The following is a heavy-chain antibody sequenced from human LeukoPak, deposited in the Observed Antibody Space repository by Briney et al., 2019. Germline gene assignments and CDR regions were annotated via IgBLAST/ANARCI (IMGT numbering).Heavy chain of an antibody. Sequence: PSETLSLTCAVYGGSFSGYYWSWIRQPPGKGLEWVGEINHSGSTNYNPSLKSRVTMSVDTSKNQFSLKLSSVTAADTAVYYCASRAYDYVWGSYRYDDYWGQGTLVTVSS. J-gene: IGHJ4*02. CDR1: GGSFSGYY. D-gene: IGHD3-16*02. CDR3: ASRAYDYVWGSYRYDDY. CDR2: INHSGST. V-gene: IGHV4-34*01.